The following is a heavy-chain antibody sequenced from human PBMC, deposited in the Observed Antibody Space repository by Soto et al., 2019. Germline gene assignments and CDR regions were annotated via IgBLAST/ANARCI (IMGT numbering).Heavy chain of an antibody. J-gene: IGHJ4*02. CDR1: GGSISSYY. D-gene: IGHD6-25*01. Sequence: QVQLQESGPGLVKPSETLSLTCTVSGGSISSYYWSWIRQPPGKGLEWIGYIYYSGSTDYNPSLKSRVTISVDTSKNQFSLKMSSVTAADTAVYYCERDRGSGSPWYYFDSWGQGTLVTVSS. CDR2: IYYSGST. V-gene: IGHV4-59*01. CDR3: ERDRGSGSPWYYFDS.